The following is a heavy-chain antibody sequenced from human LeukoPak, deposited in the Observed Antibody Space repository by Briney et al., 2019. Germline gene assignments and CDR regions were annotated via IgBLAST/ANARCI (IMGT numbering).Heavy chain of an antibody. CDR3: AKDELGSYSIHYFDY. Sequence: TGGSLRLSCAASGFTFSSYAMSWVRQAPGRGLEWVSAISGSGGSTYYADSVKGRFTISRDNSKNTLYLQMNSLRAEDTAVYYCAKDELGSYSIHYFDYWGQGTLVTVSS. CDR2: ISGSGGST. J-gene: IGHJ4*02. D-gene: IGHD3-10*01. CDR1: GFTFSSYA. V-gene: IGHV3-23*01.